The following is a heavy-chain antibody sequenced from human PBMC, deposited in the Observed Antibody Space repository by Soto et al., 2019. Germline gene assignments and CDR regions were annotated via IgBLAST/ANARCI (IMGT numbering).Heavy chain of an antibody. CDR3: ARDRSEHIVGYFDY. J-gene: IGHJ4*02. Sequence: ASVKVSCKASGYTFTGYYMHWVRQAPGQGLEWMGWINPNSGGTNYAQKFQGRVTMTADESTSTAYMELSSLRSEDTAVYYCARDRSEHIVGYFDYWGQGTLVTVSS. CDR1: GYTFTGYY. V-gene: IGHV1-2*02. D-gene: IGHD2-21*01. CDR2: INPNSGGT.